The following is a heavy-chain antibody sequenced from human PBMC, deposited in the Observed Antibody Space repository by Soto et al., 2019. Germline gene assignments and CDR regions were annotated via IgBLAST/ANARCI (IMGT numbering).Heavy chain of an antibody. CDR1: GFTFSSYS. D-gene: IGHD2-15*01. Sequence: VQLVESGGGLVKPGGSLRLSCAASGFTFSSYSMNWVRQAPGKGLEWVSSISSSSSYIYYADSVKGRFTISRDNAKNSLYLQMNSLRAEDTAVYYCARDLRYCSGGSCSDPSSGGQGTLVTVSS. CDR3: ARDLRYCSGGSCSDPSS. CDR2: ISSSSSYI. V-gene: IGHV3-21*01. J-gene: IGHJ4*02.